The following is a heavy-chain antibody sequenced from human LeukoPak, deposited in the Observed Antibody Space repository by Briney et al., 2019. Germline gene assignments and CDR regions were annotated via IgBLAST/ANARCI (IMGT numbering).Heavy chain of an antibody. CDR1: GFTFNDYA. CDR3: AKDLWFGTDYNFYGMDV. V-gene: IGHV3-9*01. CDR2: ISWNSGRI. Sequence: GGSLRLSCAASGFTFNDYAMHSVRQAPGEGLEWVSGISWNSGRIAYADSVKGRFTISRDNSWNSLYLQMNSLRVEDTALYYCAKDLWFGTDYNFYGMDVWGQGTTVTVSS. D-gene: IGHD3-10*01. J-gene: IGHJ6*02.